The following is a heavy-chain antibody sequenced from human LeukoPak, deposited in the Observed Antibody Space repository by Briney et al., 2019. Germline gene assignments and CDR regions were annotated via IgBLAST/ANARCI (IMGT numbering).Heavy chain of an antibody. CDR2: SFLGGTT. CDR3: ARAVYDSSGSPYFDY. J-gene: IGHJ4*02. Sequence: PGGSLRLSCAASGFTFSSNYMSWVRQAPGKGLEWVSVSFLGGTTYYADSVKGRFTISRDNSKSTLYLQMNSLRAEDTAVYYCARAVYDSSGSPYFDYWGQGTLVTVSS. V-gene: IGHV3-66*01. D-gene: IGHD3-22*01. CDR1: GFTFSSNY.